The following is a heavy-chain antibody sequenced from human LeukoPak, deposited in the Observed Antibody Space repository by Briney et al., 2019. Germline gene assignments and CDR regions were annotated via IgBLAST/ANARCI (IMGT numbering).Heavy chain of an antibody. J-gene: IGHJ4*02. CDR3: ARGSRYYYDSSAIDY. V-gene: IGHV3-30*03. CDR1: GFTFSSYG. D-gene: IGHD3-22*01. Sequence: GGSLRLSCAASGFTFSSYGMHWVRQAPGKGLEWVAVISYDGSNKYYADSVKGRFTISRDNSKNTLYLQMNSLRAEDTAVYYCARGSRYYYDSSAIDYWGQGTLVTVSS. CDR2: ISYDGSNK.